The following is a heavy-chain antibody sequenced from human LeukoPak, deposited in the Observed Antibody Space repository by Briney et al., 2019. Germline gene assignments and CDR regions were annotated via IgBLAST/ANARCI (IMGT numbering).Heavy chain of an antibody. J-gene: IGHJ4*02. Sequence: PGGSLRLSCAAPGFTFSDYYMSWIRQAPGKGLEWVSAISGSGGSTYYAASVKGRFTISRDNSKNTLYLQMNSLRAEDTAVYYCARGPGGYHNTGGQGTLVTVSS. CDR2: ISGSGGST. V-gene: IGHV3-23*01. CDR3: ARGPGGYHNT. D-gene: IGHD5-12*01. CDR1: GFTFSDYY.